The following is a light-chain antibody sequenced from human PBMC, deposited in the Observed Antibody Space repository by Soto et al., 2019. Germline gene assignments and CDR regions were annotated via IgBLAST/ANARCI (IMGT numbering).Light chain of an antibody. Sequence: VMAPLPVSLAVSLRETSTINCKSRQRALYSSNNKNYLAWYQQKPGQAPKLLIYWASTRESGVVDGFSGSGSWTDFTLTISSLQAEDVVVYYCQQYYSTPWTFGQGTKVDIK. CDR2: WAS. J-gene: IGKJ1*01. CDR1: QRALYSSNNKNY. CDR3: QQYYSTPWT. V-gene: IGKV4-1*01.